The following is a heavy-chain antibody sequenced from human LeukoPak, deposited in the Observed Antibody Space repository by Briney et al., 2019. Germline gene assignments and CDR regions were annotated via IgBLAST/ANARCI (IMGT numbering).Heavy chain of an antibody. V-gene: IGHV3-21*01. Sequence: GGSLRLSCAASGFPFSSYSMNWVRQAPGKGPEGVSSISTGSRNVYYADSVKGRFTISRDNAKNALYLQMNSLRVEDTAVFYCARDSRTVTTHWSFDIWGRGTLVTVSS. J-gene: IGHJ2*01. CDR3: ARDSRTVTTHWSFDI. CDR1: GFPFSSYS. D-gene: IGHD4-17*01. CDR2: ISTGSRNV.